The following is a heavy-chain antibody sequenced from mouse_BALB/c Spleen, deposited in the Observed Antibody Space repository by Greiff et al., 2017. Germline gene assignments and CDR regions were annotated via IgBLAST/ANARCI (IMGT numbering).Heavy chain of an antibody. CDR2: INPSTGYT. Sequence: VQLQQSGAELAKPGASVKMSCKASGYTFTSYWMHWVKQRPGQGLEWIGYINPSTGYTEYNQKFKDKATLTADKSSSTAYMQLSSLTSEDSAVYYCARGNPWFAYWGQGTLVTVSA. V-gene: IGHV1-7*01. D-gene: IGHD2-1*01. J-gene: IGHJ3*01. CDR1: GYTFTSYW. CDR3: ARGNPWFAY.